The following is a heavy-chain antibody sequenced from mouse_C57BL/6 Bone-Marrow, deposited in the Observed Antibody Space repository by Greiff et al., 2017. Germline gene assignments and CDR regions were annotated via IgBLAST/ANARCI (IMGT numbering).Heavy chain of an antibody. V-gene: IGHV14-2*01. Sequence: EVQLQQSGAELVKPGASVKLSCTASGFNIKDYYMHWVKQRTEQGLEWIGRIDPEDGETKYAAKFQGKATITADTSSNTAYLQLSSLTSEDTAVYYCARDSNHGAWFAYWGQGTLVTVSA. CDR1: GFNIKDYY. CDR2: IDPEDGET. CDR3: ARDSNHGAWFAY. J-gene: IGHJ3*01. D-gene: IGHD2-5*01.